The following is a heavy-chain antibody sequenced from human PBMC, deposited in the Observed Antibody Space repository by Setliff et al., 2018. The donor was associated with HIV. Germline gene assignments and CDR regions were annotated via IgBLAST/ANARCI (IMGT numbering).Heavy chain of an antibody. CDR2: ISAYNGNT. Sequence: ASVKVSCKASGYTLRRHGISWVRQAPGQGLEWMGWISAYNGNTNYAQKLQGRVTMTTDTSTSTAYMELRSLRSDDTAVYYCARTFIGAERYFDYWGQGTLVTVSS. D-gene: IGHD3-16*02. V-gene: IGHV1-18*01. J-gene: IGHJ4*02. CDR1: GYTLRRHG. CDR3: ARTFIGAERYFDY.